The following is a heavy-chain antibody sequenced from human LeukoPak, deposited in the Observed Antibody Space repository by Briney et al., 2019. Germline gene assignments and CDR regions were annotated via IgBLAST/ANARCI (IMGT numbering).Heavy chain of an antibody. CDR2: IYYTGST. J-gene: IGHJ4*02. Sequence: SEPLSLTCTVSGGSISSSSYYWGWIRQPPGEGLGWIGSIYYTGSTYYSPSLKSRVTISADTSKNEFSLKLSSVTAADTAVYYCTIEISSASNYWGQGTLVTVSS. CDR3: TIEISSASNY. V-gene: IGHV4-39*01. D-gene: IGHD6-6*01. CDR1: GGSISSSSYY.